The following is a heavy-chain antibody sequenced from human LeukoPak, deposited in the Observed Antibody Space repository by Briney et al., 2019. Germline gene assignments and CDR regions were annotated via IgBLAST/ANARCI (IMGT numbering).Heavy chain of an antibody. CDR3: ARIGHGLDV. Sequence: PGGSLRLSCAASGFNFNDYAMHWVRQAPGKGLEWVSVVSSNSGTIDYVDSVKGRFTISRDNAKNSLCLQMNSLRVEDTALYYCARIGHGLDVWGQGTMVTVSS. CDR2: VSSNSGTI. V-gene: IGHV3-9*01. CDR1: GFNFNDYA. D-gene: IGHD2/OR15-2a*01. J-gene: IGHJ3*01.